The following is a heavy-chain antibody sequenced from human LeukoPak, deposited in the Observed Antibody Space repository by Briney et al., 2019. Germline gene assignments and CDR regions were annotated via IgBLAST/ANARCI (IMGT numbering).Heavy chain of an antibody. CDR1: GFTFSSYS. J-gene: IGHJ4*02. CDR3: ARVSSSGLGFDY. CDR2: ISSSSSYI. Sequence: GGSLRLSCAASGFTFSSYSMNWVRQAPGKGLEWVSSISSSSSYIYYADSVKGRFTTSRDNAKNSLYLQMNSLRAEDTAVYYCARVSSSGLGFDYWGQGTLVTVSS. V-gene: IGHV3-21*01. D-gene: IGHD3/OR15-3a*01.